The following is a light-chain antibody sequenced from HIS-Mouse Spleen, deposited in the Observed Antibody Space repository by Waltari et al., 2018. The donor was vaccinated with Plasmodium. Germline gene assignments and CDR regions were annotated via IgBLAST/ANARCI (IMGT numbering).Light chain of an antibody. CDR2: EGS. CDR1: SSDVGIYNL. J-gene: IGLJ3*02. Sequence: QSALTQPASVSGSPGQSITISCTGTSSDVGIYNLVSWYQQHQGKAPKLMIYEGSKRPSGVSNRFSGSKSGNTASLTISGLQAEDEADYYCCSYAGSSTFVFGGGTKLTVL. CDR3: CSYAGSSTFV. V-gene: IGLV2-23*03.